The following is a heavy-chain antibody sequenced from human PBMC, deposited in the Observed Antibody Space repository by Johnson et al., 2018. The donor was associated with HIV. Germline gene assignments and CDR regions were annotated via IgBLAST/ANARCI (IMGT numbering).Heavy chain of an antibody. V-gene: IGHV3-30*04. Sequence: QVQLVESGGGVVQPGRSLRLSCAASGFTFSTYAMHWVRQAPGKGLEWVAVISYDGSNKYYADSVKGRFTISRDNSKNTRYLQMNSLRAEDTAVYYCARDPDIWGQGTMVTVSS. CDR2: ISYDGSNK. J-gene: IGHJ3*02. CDR1: GFTFSTYA. CDR3: ARDPDI.